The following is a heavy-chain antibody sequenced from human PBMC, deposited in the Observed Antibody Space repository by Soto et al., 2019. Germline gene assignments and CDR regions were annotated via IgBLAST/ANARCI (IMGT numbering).Heavy chain of an antibody. CDR2: IHHSGST. V-gene: IGHV4-4*02. CDR3: ARTNNGYRSGWYNWFDT. D-gene: IGHD6-19*01. CDR1: GDSIDSNHW. Sequence: QVQLQESGPGLVKPSATLSLTCAVSGDSIDSNHWWSWVRQPPGKGLEWIGEIHHSGSTNYNPSLKNRVTTSVDKSKNQVALNLTSVTAADTAFYYCARTNNGYRSGWYNWFDTWGQGTLVTVSS. J-gene: IGHJ5*02.